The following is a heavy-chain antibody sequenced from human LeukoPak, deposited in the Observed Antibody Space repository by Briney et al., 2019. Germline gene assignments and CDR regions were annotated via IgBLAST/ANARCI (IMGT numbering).Heavy chain of an antibody. Sequence: GGSLRLSCAASGFTFSSYSMNWVRQAPGKGMEWVSSISSSSSYIYYADSVKGRFTISRDNAKNSLYLQMNSLRAEDTAVYYCASLCITMIVDDAFDIWGQGTMVTVSS. V-gene: IGHV3-21*01. CDR3: ASLCITMIVDDAFDI. J-gene: IGHJ3*02. CDR1: GFTFSSYS. D-gene: IGHD3-22*01. CDR2: ISSSSSYI.